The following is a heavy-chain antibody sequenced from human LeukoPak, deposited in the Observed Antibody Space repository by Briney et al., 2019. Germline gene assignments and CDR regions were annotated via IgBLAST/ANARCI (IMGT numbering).Heavy chain of an antibody. V-gene: IGHV3-33*06. CDR1: GFTFTSYG. CDR3: AKEDEYYYDSSGYSYFDY. D-gene: IGHD3-22*01. Sequence: PGGSLRLSWAASGFTFTSYGMHWVRQAPGKGLEWVAVIWYDGSNKYYVDSVKGRFTISRDNSKNTLYLQMNSLRAEDTAVYYCAKEDEYYYDSSGYSYFDYWGQGTLVTVSS. J-gene: IGHJ4*02. CDR2: IWYDGSNK.